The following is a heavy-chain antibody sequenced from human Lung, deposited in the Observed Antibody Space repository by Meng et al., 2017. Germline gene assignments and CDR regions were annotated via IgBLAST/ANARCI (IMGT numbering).Heavy chain of an antibody. CDR3: VRGGQDQAYYDFWSGPFDP. CDR2: IYHSGRT. V-gene: IGHV4-4*02. CDR1: VRSIRSRNC. D-gene: IGHD3-3*01. Sequence: GPGLVTAAGTVSLPLAVFVRSIRSRNCWSGARQSPGKGLEWIGEIYHSGRTNYNPSLESRVTISLDKSQNHFSLKVKSVTAADTAVYYCVRGGQDQAYYDFWSGPFDPWGQGTLVTVSS. J-gene: IGHJ5*02.